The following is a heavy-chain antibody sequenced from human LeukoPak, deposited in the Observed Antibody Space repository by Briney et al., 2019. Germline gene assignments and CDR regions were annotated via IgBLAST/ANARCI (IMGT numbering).Heavy chain of an antibody. CDR3: ARVATPDVSSPLDF. J-gene: IGHJ4*02. CDR2: IFSRGGA. Sequence: SETLSLTCAVSGGSITGFFWTWIRQPAGEGLQYIGRIFSRGGANYNPSLQSRVAMSVDTSQNLFSLKMTSVTAADTAVYFCARVATPDVSSPLDFWGQGILVTVSS. D-gene: IGHD6-19*01. V-gene: IGHV4-4*07. CDR1: GGSITGFF.